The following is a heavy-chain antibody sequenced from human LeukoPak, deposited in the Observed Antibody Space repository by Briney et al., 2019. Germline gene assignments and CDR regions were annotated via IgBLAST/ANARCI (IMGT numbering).Heavy chain of an antibody. D-gene: IGHD1-26*01. V-gene: IGHV3-9*01. CDR1: GFTFDDYA. J-gene: IGHJ3*02. Sequence: PGRPLRLSCAASGFTFDDYAMHWVRQAPGKGLEWVSGISWNSGSIGYADSVKGRFTISRDNAKNSLYLQMNSLRAEDTALYYCAKDRSGSYYDDAFDIWGQGTMVTVSS. CDR2: ISWNSGSI. CDR3: AKDRSGSYYDDAFDI.